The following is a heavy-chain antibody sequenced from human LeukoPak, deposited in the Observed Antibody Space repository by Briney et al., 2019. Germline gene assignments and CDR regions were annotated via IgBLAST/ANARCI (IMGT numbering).Heavy chain of an antibody. V-gene: IGHV1-69*05. D-gene: IGHD3-10*01. J-gene: IGHJ5*02. CDR3: ARVGIPGLYRAPCCWFDP. Sequence: GASVKVSCKASGGTFSSYAISWVRQAPGQGLEWMGGIIPIFGTANYAQKFQGRVTITKDESTSTAYMELSSLRSEDTAVYYCARVGIPGLYRAPCCWFDPWGQGTLVTVSS. CDR2: IIPIFGTA. CDR1: GGTFSSYA.